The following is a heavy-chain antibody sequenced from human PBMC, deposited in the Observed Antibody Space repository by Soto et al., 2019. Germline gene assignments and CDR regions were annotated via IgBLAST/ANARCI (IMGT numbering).Heavy chain of an antibody. CDR2: INAGNGNT. CDR1: GYTFTSYA. Sequence: ASVKVSCKASGYTFTSYAMHWVRQAPGQRLEWMGWINAGNGNTKYSQKFQGRVTITRDTSASTAYMELSSLRSEDTAVYYCARPAGTYYYDSSGLDYWGQGTLVTVSS. D-gene: IGHD3-22*01. J-gene: IGHJ4*02. V-gene: IGHV1-3*01. CDR3: ARPAGTYYYDSSGLDY.